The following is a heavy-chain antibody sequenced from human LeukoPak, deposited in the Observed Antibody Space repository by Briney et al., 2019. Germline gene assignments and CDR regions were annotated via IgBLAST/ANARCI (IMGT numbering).Heavy chain of an antibody. CDR1: GFTFSSYA. J-gene: IGHJ4*02. D-gene: IGHD2-2*01. V-gene: IGHV3-23*01. CDR3: AKEYCSSTSCYFHYFDY. CDR2: ISGSGGST. Sequence: GGSLRLSCAASGFTFSSYAMSWVRQAPGKGLEWVSAISGSGGSTYYADSVKGRFTISIDNSKNTLYLQMNSLRAEDTAVYYCAKEYCSSTSCYFHYFDYWGQGTLVTVSS.